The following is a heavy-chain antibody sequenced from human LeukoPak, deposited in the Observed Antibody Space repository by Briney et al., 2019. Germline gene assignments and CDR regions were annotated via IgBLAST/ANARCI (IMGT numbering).Heavy chain of an antibody. V-gene: IGHV1-24*01. D-gene: IGHD5-18*01. CDR1: GYTLTELS. CDR3: ATAMTAMVTYYFDY. CDR2: FDPEDGET. J-gene: IGHJ4*02. Sequence: ASVKVSCKVSGYTLTELSMHWVRQAPGKGLEWMGGFDPEDGETIYAQKFQGRVTMTEDTSTDTAYMELSSLRSEATAVYYCATAMTAMVTYYFDYWGQGTLVTVSS.